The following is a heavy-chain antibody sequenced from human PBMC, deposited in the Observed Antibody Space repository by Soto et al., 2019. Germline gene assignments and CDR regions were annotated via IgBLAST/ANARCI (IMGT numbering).Heavy chain of an antibody. Sequence: QVQLQESGPGLLKPSQTLSLTCTLSGGSIISGGHYWSWIRQHPGRGLEWIGYIYYSGSTYSNPSLKTRLSMTVDTSKNQFSLRLSSVTAADTAVYYCARVTYDENCSSSSCHNWFDPWGQGTLVTVSS. CDR1: GGSIISGGHY. J-gene: IGHJ5*02. CDR3: ARVTYDENCSSSSCHNWFDP. CDR2: IYYSGST. D-gene: IGHD2-2*01. V-gene: IGHV4-31*03.